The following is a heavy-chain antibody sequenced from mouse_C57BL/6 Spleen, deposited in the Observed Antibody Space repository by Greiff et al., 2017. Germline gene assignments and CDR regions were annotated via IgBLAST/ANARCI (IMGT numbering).Heavy chain of an antibody. Sequence: VQLQQSGAELARPGASVKLSCKASGYTFPSYGISWVKQRTGQGLEWIGEIYPRSGNTYYNEKFKGKATLTADKSSSTAYMELRSLTSEDSAVYFCASSDSSGLAWFAYWGQGTLVTVSA. CDR2: IYPRSGNT. J-gene: IGHJ3*01. CDR3: ASSDSSGLAWFAY. D-gene: IGHD3-2*02. V-gene: IGHV1-81*01. CDR1: GYTFPSYG.